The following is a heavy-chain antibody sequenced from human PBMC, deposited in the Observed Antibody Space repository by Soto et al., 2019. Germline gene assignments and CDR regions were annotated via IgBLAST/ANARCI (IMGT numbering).Heavy chain of an antibody. J-gene: IGHJ3*02. D-gene: IGHD3-16*01. Sequence: QVQVVDSGGGVVQPGRSLRLSCAASGFTFRNYAIHWVRQAPDKGLEWVAFISYDGGDKYYADSVKGRFTISRDNSKNTLSLQMNSLTPEDTALYYCAREGEAFDIWGQGTLVTVSS. CDR3: AREGEAFDI. CDR1: GFTFRNYA. CDR2: ISYDGGDK. V-gene: IGHV3-30*04.